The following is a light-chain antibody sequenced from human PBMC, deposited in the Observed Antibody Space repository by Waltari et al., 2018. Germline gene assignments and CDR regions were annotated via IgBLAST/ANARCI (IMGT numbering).Light chain of an antibody. J-gene: IGKJ1*01. CDR1: QSISNC. Sequence: DILMTQSPSSLSASVGDRVTITCRASQSISNCLNWYQQKPGKAPNLLIYAASSLETGVPSRFSGSGSGTDFPLTISSLQPDDFGTYYCQQSYNTPPVTFGPGTKVDIK. V-gene: IGKV1-39*01. CDR2: AAS. CDR3: QQSYNTPPVT.